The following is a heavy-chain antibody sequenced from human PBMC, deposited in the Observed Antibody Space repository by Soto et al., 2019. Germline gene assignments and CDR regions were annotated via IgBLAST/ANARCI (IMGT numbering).Heavy chain of an antibody. CDR3: ARAQYSSRARRYYGMDV. CDR1: GGTFSSYA. D-gene: IGHD6-13*01. V-gene: IGHV1-69*13. CDR2: IIPIFGTA. J-gene: IGHJ6*02. Sequence: RASVKVSCKASGGTFSSYAISWVRQAPGQGLEWMGGIIPIFGTANYAQKFQGRVTITADESTSTAYMELSSLRSEDTAVYYCARAQYSSRARRYYGMDVWGQGTTVTVSS.